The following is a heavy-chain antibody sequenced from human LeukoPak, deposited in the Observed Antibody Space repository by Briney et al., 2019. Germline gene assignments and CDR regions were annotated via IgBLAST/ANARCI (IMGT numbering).Heavy chain of an antibody. CDR1: GYTFTCYY. V-gene: IGHV1-2*06. J-gene: IGHJ5*02. CDR2: INPNSGGT. CDR3: AREGATVTTGVIWFDP. Sequence: ASVKVSCKASGYTFTCYYMHWVRQAPGQGLEWMGRINPNSGGTNYAQKFQGRVTMTRDTSISTAYMELSRLRSDDTAVYYCAREGATVTTGVIWFDPWGQGTLVTVSS. D-gene: IGHD4-17*01.